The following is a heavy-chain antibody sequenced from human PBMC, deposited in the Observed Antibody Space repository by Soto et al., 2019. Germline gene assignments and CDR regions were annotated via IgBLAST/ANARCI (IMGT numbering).Heavy chain of an antibody. CDR1: GFTFSSYS. CDR2: ISSSSSYI. Sequence: GGSLRLSCAASGFTFSSYSMNWVRQAPGKGLEWVSSISSSSSYIYYADSVKGRFTISRDNAKNSLYLQMNSLRAEDTAVYYCARMYYDFWSGPNYYYYYMDVWGKGTTVTVSS. CDR3: ARMYYDFWSGPNYYYYYMDV. V-gene: IGHV3-21*01. J-gene: IGHJ6*03. D-gene: IGHD3-3*01.